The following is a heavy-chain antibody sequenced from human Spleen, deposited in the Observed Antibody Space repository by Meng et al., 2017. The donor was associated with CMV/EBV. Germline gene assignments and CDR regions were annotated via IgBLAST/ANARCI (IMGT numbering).Heavy chain of an antibody. J-gene: IGHJ4*02. CDR1: GYTFTSYY. CDR2: INPSGGST. D-gene: IGHD6-13*01. Sequence: ASVKVSCKASGYTFTSYYMHWVRQAPGQGLEWMGIINPSGGSTSYAQKFQGRVTMTRDTSTSTAYMELRSLRSDDTAVYYCARDRLAAGGGTGYWGQGTLVTVSS. V-gene: IGHV1-46*01. CDR3: ARDRLAAGGGTGY.